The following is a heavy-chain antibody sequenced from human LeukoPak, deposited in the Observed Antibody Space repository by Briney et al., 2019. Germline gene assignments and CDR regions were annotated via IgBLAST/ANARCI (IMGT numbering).Heavy chain of an antibody. Sequence: GGSLRLSCAASGFTFSGSGMHWVRQAPGKGLEWVAFIRYDASNKYYAGSVKGRFTISRDNSKNTLYLQMNSLRAEDTAVYYCAKKVDCSGGSCRPLDGYFQHWGQGTLVTVSS. CDR3: AKKVDCSGGSCRPLDGYFQH. CDR1: GFTFSGSG. CDR2: IRYDASNK. J-gene: IGHJ1*01. V-gene: IGHV3-30*02. D-gene: IGHD2-15*01.